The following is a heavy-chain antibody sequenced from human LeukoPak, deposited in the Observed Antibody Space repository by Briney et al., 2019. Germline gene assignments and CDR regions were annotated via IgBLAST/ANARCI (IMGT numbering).Heavy chain of an antibody. CDR2: IYQSGRT. CDR3: ARRANYYDSSGYKVYYFDY. J-gene: IGHJ4*02. CDR1: GDLKSYPK. D-gene: IGHD3-22*01. V-gene: IGHV4-59*11. Sequence: SETLSLTCTVSGDLKSYPKWNWIRQSAGTGLEWIGHIYQSGRTNYTPSLKSRFTISVDTSKNQFSLQLRSVTAADTAVYYCARRANYYDSSGYKVYYFDYWGQGTLGTVSS.